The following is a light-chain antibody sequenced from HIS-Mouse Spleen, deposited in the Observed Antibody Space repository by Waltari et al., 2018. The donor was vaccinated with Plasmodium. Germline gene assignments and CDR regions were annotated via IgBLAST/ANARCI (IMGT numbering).Light chain of an antibody. CDR3: QQRSNWIT. J-gene: IGKJ5*01. CDR1: QGVSSY. V-gene: IGKV3-11*01. Sequence: EIVLTQSPATLSLSPGARATLSCRASQGVSSYLAWYQQKPGQAPRLLIYDASNRATGIPARFSGSGSGTDFTLTISSLEPEDFAVYYCQQRSNWITFGQGTRLEIK. CDR2: DAS.